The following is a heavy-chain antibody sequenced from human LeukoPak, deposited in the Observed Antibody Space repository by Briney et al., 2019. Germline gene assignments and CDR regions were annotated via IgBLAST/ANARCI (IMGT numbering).Heavy chain of an antibody. CDR2: ISSSGSTI. CDR1: GFTFSDFY. Sequence: GGSLRLSCAASGFTFSDFYMSWIRQAPGRGLEWVSYISSSGSTIYYADSVKGRFTISRDNAKNSLYLQMNSLRAEDTAVYYCARVSWSSGWHVDYWGQGTLVTVSS. CDR3: ARVSWSSGWHVDY. D-gene: IGHD6-19*01. J-gene: IGHJ4*02. V-gene: IGHV3-11*04.